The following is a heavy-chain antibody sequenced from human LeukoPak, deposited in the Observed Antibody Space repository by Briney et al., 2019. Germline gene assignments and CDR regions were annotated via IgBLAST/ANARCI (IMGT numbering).Heavy chain of an antibody. CDR1: GGSISSSSYY. CDR3: ARLSGYRVPTY. J-gene: IGHJ4*02. CDR2: IYYSGST. Sequence: SETLSLTCTVSGGSISSSSYYWGWIRQPPGKGLEWIGSIYYSGSTYYNPSLKRRVTISVDTPKNQFSLKLSSVTAADTAVYYCARLSGYRVPTYWGQGTLVTVSS. V-gene: IGHV4-39*01. D-gene: IGHD2-15*01.